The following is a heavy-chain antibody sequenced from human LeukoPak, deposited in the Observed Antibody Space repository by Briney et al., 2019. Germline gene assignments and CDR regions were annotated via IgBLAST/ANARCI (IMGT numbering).Heavy chain of an antibody. J-gene: IGHJ5*02. CDR1: GDSVSSNSVT. CDR3: ARRLTQYDCFDP. Sequence: SQTLSLTCAISGDSVSSNSVTRNWIRQSPSRGLEWLGRTYYRSTWYNDYAVSVRGRITINPDTSKNQFSLHLNSVTPEDTAVYYCARRLTQYDCFDPWGQGILVTVSS. CDR2: TYYRSTWYN. D-gene: IGHD2-2*01. V-gene: IGHV6-1*01.